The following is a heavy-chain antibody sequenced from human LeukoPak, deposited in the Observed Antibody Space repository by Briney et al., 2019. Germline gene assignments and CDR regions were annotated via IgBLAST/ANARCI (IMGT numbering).Heavy chain of an antibody. Sequence: SVKVSCKASGGTFSSYAISWVRQAPGQGLEWMGGIIPMFGTAYYAQKFQGRVTVTTDESMNTAHMELSSLISEDTAVYYCARGRSRQYNWNDVNWFDPWGQGTLVTVPS. V-gene: IGHV1-69*05. CDR2: IIPMFGTA. J-gene: IGHJ5*02. CDR3: ARGRSRQYNWNDVNWFDP. CDR1: GGTFSSYA. D-gene: IGHD1-1*01.